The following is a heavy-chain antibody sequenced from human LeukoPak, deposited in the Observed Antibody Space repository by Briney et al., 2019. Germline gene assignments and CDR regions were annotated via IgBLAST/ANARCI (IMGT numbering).Heavy chain of an antibody. CDR2: TYYRSKWYN. V-gene: IGHV6-1*01. CDR3: ARVLWQQLVFDY. CDR1: GDSVSSNSAA. J-gene: IGHJ4*02. Sequence: SQTLSLTCAISGDSVSSNSAAWNWIRQSHPRALNWRGRTYYRSKWYNDYAVSVKSRITINPDTSKNQFSLQLNSVTPEDTAVYYCARVLWQQLVFDYWGQGTLVTVSS. D-gene: IGHD6-13*01.